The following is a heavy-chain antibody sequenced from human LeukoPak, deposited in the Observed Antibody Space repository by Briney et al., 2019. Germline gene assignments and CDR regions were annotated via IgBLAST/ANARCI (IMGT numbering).Heavy chain of an antibody. D-gene: IGHD3-10*01. CDR2: IYYSGST. CDR3: ATSQLNYYGSGSYYAYGMDV. V-gene: IGHV4-59*01. Sequence: SETLSLTCTVSGGSISSYYWSWIRQPPGKGLEWIGYIYYSGSTNYNPSLKSRVTISVDTSKNQFSLKLSSVTAADTAVYYCATSQLNYYGSGSYYAYGMDVWGQGTTVTVSS. J-gene: IGHJ6*02. CDR1: GGSISSYY.